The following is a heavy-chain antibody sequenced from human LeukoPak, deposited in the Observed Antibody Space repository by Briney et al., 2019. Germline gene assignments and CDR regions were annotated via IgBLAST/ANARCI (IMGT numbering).Heavy chain of an antibody. CDR1: GDSISSGSY. CDR3: ARIPAHWFDP. CDR2: IYHTGTT. J-gene: IGHJ5*02. D-gene: IGHD6-25*01. Sequence: SETLSLTCTVSGDSISSGSYWGWIRQPPGKGLEWIGNIYHTGTTSYNPSLKSRITISVDTSKEQFSLILSSVTAADTAVYFCARIPAHWFDPWGQGTLVTVSS. V-gene: IGHV4-38-2*02.